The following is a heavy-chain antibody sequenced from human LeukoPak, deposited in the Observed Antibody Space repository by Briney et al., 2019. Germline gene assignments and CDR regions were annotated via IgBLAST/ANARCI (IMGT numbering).Heavy chain of an antibody. CDR2: ISTFTGDT. CDR1: GYPFTQSG. Sequence: ASVKVSFKASGYPFTQSGIAWVRQAPGQGLEWMGWISTFTGDTNYAQRFQGRVTMTTDTSTTTVYMELRSLTSDDTALYYCARDEGRFDSWGQGTLVTVSS. J-gene: IGHJ5*01. V-gene: IGHV1-18*04. CDR3: ARDEGRFDS.